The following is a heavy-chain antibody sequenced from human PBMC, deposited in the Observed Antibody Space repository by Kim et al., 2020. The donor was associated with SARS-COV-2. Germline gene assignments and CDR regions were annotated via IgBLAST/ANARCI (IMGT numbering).Heavy chain of an antibody. D-gene: IGHD2-15*01. V-gene: IGHV3-74*01. J-gene: IGHJ4*02. CDR2: GGST. CDR3: ASGLTPGQY. Sequence: GGSTSYADSVKGRFTLSRDNAKNTLYLQMNSLRAEDTAVYYCASGLTPGQYWGQGTLVTVSS.